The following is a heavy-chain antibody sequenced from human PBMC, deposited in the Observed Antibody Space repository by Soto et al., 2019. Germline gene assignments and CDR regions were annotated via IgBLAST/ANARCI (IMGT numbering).Heavy chain of an antibody. Sequence: PGGSLRLSCAASGFTFSGSAMHWVRQASGKGLEWVGRIRSKANSYATAYAASVKGRFTISRDDSKNTAYLQMNSLKTEDTAVYYCTRLAYSSSSDYWGQGTLVTVSS. D-gene: IGHD6-6*01. V-gene: IGHV3-73*01. J-gene: IGHJ4*02. CDR3: TRLAYSSSSDY. CDR2: IRSKANSYAT. CDR1: GFTFSGSA.